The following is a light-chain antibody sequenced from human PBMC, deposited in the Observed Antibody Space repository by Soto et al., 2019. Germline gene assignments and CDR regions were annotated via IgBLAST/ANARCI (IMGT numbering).Light chain of an antibody. CDR3: QQSYSTPFT. CDR2: AAS. CDR1: QSISSY. J-gene: IGKJ3*01. V-gene: IGKV1-39*01. Sequence: DIQMTQSPSSLSASVGDRVTITCRASQSISSYLNWYQQKPGKAPTLLIYAASSLQSGVPSRFSGSGSGTDFTLTISSLQPEDVATYYCQQSYSTPFTFGPGTKVDIK.